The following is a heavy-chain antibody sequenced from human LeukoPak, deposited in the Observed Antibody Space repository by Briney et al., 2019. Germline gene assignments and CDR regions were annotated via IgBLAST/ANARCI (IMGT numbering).Heavy chain of an antibody. CDR1: GYTFTGYY. CDR3: ARDAAAAGYFDY. Sequence: GASVKVSCKASGYTFTGYYMHGVGQPPGQGLEGMGRINPNSGGTNYDQKFQGRVTMTRDTSIGTAYMELSRLRSDDTAVYYCARDAAAAGYFDYWGQGTLVTVSS. J-gene: IGHJ4*02. D-gene: IGHD6-13*01. V-gene: IGHV1-2*06. CDR2: INPNSGGT.